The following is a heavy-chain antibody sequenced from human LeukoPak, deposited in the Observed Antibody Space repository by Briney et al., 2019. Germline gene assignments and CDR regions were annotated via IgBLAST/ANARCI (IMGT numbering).Heavy chain of an antibody. D-gene: IGHD1-1*01. CDR1: GFTFDNYR. CDR2: VNADGGNT. Sequence: GGSLRLSCAASGFTFDNYRMSWVRQAPGKGLEWVSTVNADGGNTYYADSVKGRFTISRDNSKSTLILQMNSLRVEDTALYYCTKRVKYGGTWNHFADWGQGTLVTVSS. J-gene: IGHJ4*02. V-gene: IGHV3-23*01. CDR3: TKRVKYGGTWNHFAD.